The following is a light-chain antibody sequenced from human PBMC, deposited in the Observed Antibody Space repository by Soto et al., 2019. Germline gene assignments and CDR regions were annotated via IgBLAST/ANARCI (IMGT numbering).Light chain of an antibody. CDR2: DVS. Sequence: QSALTQPASVSGSPGQSITISCTGTSSDVGGYNYVSWYQQHPGKAPKLIICDVSNRPSGVSNRFSGSKSGNTASLTISGLQAEDEADYYCSSYTSINTYVFGTGTKLTVL. CDR1: SSDVGGYNY. J-gene: IGLJ1*01. V-gene: IGLV2-14*03. CDR3: SSYTSINTYV.